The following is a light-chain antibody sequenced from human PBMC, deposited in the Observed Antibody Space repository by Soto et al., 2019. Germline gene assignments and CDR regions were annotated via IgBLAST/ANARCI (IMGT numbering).Light chain of an antibody. CDR2: AAS. V-gene: IGKV1-8*01. CDR3: QQYYSYPRT. CDR1: QGISSY. Sequence: AIRMTQAPSSFSASTGDRVTITCRASQGISSYLAWYQQKPGKAPKLLIYAASTLQSGVPSRFSGSGSGTDFTLTISCLQSEDFATYYCQQYYSYPRTFGQGTTGDI. J-gene: IGKJ1*01.